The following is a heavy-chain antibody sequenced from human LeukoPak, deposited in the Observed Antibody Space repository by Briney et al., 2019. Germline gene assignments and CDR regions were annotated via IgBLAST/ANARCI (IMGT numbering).Heavy chain of an antibody. D-gene: IGHD2-2*01. CDR2: IRTSSRYT. J-gene: IGHJ2*01. CDR3: ARDLRVVVARVNSYFAL. CDR1: ALTSSSYT. Sequence: SLTLSCPASALTSSSYTMDCVRPPPGNGLEWDSSIRTSSRYTYYANSVKGRFTISRDNAKSSLYLQMNSLRAEDTAVYYCARDLRVVVARVNSYFALWGRGTLVIVSA. V-gene: IGHV3-21*01.